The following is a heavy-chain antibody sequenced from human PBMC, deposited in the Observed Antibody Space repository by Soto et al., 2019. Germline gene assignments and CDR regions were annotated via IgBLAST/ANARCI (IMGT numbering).Heavy chain of an antibody. CDR3: ARDRRIAAGVERWFDP. V-gene: IGHV3-7*01. Sequence: GGSLRLSCAASGFTFSNYAMSWVRQAPGKGLEWVANIEQDVSEKYYADYVKGRFTISRDNAKNTLHLQMNSLKAEDTAVYYCARDRRIAAGVERWFDPWGQGTLSTVSS. J-gene: IGHJ5*02. CDR1: GFTFSNYA. CDR2: IEQDVSEK. D-gene: IGHD6-25*01.